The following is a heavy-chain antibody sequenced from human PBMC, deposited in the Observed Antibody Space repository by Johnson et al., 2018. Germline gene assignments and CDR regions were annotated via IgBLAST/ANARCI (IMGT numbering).Heavy chain of an antibody. CDR3: ARDRSRSSGYYDDYSMDV. Sequence: QVQLVESGGGVVQPGRSLRLSCAASGFTFSSYGMHWVRQAPGKGLEWVAVIWYDGSNKYYADSVKGRFTISRDNSKNTLYLQRNSLRAEDTAVYYCARDRSRSSGYYDDYSMDVWGQGTTVTVSS. V-gene: IGHV3-33*01. CDR1: GFTFSSYG. J-gene: IGHJ6*02. D-gene: IGHD3-22*01. CDR2: IWYDGSNK.